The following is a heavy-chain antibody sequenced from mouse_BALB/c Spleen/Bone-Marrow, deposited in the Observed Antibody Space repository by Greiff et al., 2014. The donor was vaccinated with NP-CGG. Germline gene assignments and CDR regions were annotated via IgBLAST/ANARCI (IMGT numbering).Heavy chain of an antibody. CDR2: ILPGSSST. Sequence: QVQLQQSGAELMKPGASVKISCKTSGYTFSSYWIEWVKQRPGHGLEWIGEILPGSSSTNSNEKFKGKATFTADTSSNTAYMQLSSLTSEDSAVYYCARELGLRLAYWGQGTLVTVSA. CDR3: ARELGLRLAY. D-gene: IGHD3-1*01. CDR1: GYTFSSYW. J-gene: IGHJ3*01. V-gene: IGHV1-9*01.